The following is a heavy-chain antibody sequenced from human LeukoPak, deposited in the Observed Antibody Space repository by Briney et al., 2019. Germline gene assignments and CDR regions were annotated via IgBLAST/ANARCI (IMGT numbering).Heavy chain of an antibody. D-gene: IGHD6-19*01. Sequence: GGSLRLSCAASGFTFSSYWMSWVRQAPGKGLEWAANIKQDGSEKYYVDSVKGRFTISRDNAKNSLYLQMNSLRAEDTAVYYCARVLAVAAYYYYYMDVWGKGTTVTVSS. V-gene: IGHV3-7*01. CDR3: ARVLAVAAYYYYYMDV. J-gene: IGHJ6*03. CDR2: IKQDGSEK. CDR1: GFTFSSYW.